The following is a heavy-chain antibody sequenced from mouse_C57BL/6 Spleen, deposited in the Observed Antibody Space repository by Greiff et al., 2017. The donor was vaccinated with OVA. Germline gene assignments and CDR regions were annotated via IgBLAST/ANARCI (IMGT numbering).Heavy chain of an antibody. D-gene: IGHD2-3*01. V-gene: IGHV3-6*01. CDR3: ARGGDGPFAY. CDR1: GYSITSGYY. CDR2: ISYDGSN. J-gene: IGHJ3*01. Sequence: DVKLVESGPGLVKPSQSLSLTCSVTGYSITSGYYWNWIRQFPGNKLEWMGYISYDGSNNYNPSLKNRISITRDTSKNQFFLKLNSVTTEDTATYYCARGGDGPFAYWGQGTLVTVSA.